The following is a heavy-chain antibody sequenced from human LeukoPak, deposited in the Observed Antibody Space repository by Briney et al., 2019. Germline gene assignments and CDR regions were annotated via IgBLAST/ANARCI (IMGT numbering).Heavy chain of an antibody. CDR2: VFYSGSS. J-gene: IGHJ4*02. CDR3: ARGGITYSASSLNS. V-gene: IGHV4-39*01. D-gene: IGHD5-12*01. CDR1: GDSISGSNSF. Sequence: SETLSLTCTVSGDSISGSNSFWGGIPRPPGKGLEWIGHVFYSGSSYYNPSLNSRVTISVDTSENQFSLRLSSVTATDTAIYYCARGGITYSASSLNSCGQGTLVTVSS.